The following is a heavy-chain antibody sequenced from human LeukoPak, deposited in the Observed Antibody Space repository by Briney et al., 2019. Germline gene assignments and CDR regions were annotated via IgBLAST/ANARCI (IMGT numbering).Heavy chain of an antibody. CDR2: IYYSGST. Sequence: SQTLSLTCTVSGGSISSGGYYWSWIRQHPGKGLEWIGYIYYSGSTYYNPSLKSRVTISVDTSKNQFSLKLSSVTAADTAVYYCARSQGLYHRNFDYWGQGTLVTVSS. V-gene: IGHV4-31*03. J-gene: IGHJ4*02. CDR3: ARSQGLYHRNFDY. CDR1: GGSISSGGYY. D-gene: IGHD2-2*01.